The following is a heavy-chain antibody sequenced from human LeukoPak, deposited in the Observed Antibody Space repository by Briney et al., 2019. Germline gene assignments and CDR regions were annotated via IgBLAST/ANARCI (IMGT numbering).Heavy chain of an antibody. CDR1: GFTVSSNY. D-gene: IGHD3-10*01. CDR2: IYSGGST. Sequence: GSLRLSCAASGFTVSSNYMSWVRQAPGKGLEWVSVIYSGGSTYYADSVKGRFTISRDNSKNTLYLQMNSLRAEDTAVYYCASGPMVRGVIIPTFDYWGQGTLVTVSS. CDR3: ASGPMVRGVIIPTFDY. V-gene: IGHV3-66*01. J-gene: IGHJ4*02.